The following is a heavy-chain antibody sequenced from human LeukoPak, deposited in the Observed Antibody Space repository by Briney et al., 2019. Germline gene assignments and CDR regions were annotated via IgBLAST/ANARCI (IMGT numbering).Heavy chain of an antibody. Sequence: PSETLSLTCTVSGGSISSSSYYWGWIRQPPWKGLEWIGSIYYSGSTYYNPSLKSRVTISVDTSKNHFSLKLSSVTAADTAVYYCARQGEQWLDYFDYWGQGTLVTVSS. J-gene: IGHJ4*02. CDR3: ARQGEQWLDYFDY. CDR2: IYYSGST. CDR1: GGSISSSSYY. V-gene: IGHV4-39*01. D-gene: IGHD6-19*01.